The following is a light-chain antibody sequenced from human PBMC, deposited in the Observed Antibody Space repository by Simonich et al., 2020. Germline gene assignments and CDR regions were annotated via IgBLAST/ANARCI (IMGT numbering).Light chain of an antibody. J-gene: IGKJ1*01. CDR2: LGS. CDR1: HSLLHSNGYNY. V-gene: IGKV2-28*01. CDR3: MQALQTWT. Sequence: DIVMTQSPLSLPVTPGEPASISCRSSHSLLHSNGYNYLDWYLQKPGQSPQLLIYLGSNRASGVPDRFSGSGSGTDFTLKIRRVEAEDVGVYYCMQALQTWTFGQGTKVEIK.